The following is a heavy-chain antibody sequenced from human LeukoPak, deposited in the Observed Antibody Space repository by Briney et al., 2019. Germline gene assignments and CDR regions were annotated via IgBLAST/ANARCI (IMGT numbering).Heavy chain of an antibody. CDR2: MNPNSGNT. V-gene: IGHV1-8*01. D-gene: IGHD5-18*01. Sequence: ASVKVSCKASGYTFTSYDINWVRQATGQGLEWMGWMNPNSGNTGYAQKFQGRVTMTRDTSISTAYMELSSLRSEDTAVYYCARGLGRTAMVTRGGVRFDYWGQGTLVTVSS. CDR3: ARGLGRTAMVTRGGVRFDY. CDR1: GYTFTSYD. J-gene: IGHJ4*02.